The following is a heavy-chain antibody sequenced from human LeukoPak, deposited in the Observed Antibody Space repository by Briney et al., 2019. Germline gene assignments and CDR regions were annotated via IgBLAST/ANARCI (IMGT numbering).Heavy chain of an antibody. Sequence: PGGSLRLSCAASGFTFSNYWIHWVRQAPGKGLVWVSRINREGSSTNYADSVQGRFTISRDNAKNTLYLQMNSLRAEDTAVYYCARGVNGAYYVDYWGQGTLVTVSS. V-gene: IGHV3-74*01. CDR2: INREGSST. CDR3: ARGVNGAYYVDY. J-gene: IGHJ4*02. D-gene: IGHD2-21*02. CDR1: GFTFSNYW.